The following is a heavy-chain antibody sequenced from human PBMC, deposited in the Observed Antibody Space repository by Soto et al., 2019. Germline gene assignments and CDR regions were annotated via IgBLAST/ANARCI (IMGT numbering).Heavy chain of an antibody. V-gene: IGHV5-10-1*01. CDR3: ATLANTYYYDSSALNAFDI. CDR2: IDPSDSYT. J-gene: IGHJ3*02. Sequence: GECMKPSCHVSGYSFTTNWISWERQLHGKCLEWVGRIDPSDSYTNYSPSFQGHVTISADKSISTAYLQWSSLKASDTAMYYCATLANTYYYDSSALNAFDIWGQGTMVTVSS. D-gene: IGHD3-22*01. CDR1: GYSFTTNW.